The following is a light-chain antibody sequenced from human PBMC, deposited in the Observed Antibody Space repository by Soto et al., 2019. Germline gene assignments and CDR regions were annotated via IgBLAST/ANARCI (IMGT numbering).Light chain of an antibody. J-gene: IGLJ1*01. CDR3: SSYTRSSSYV. CDR2: DVS. V-gene: IGLV2-18*02. Sequence: QSVLTQPPSVSGSPGQSVTISCTGTSSDVGSYNRVSWYQQPPGTAPKVMIYDVSNRPSGVPDRFSGSKSGNTASLTISGLQAEDESDYYCSSYTRSSSYVFGTGTRSPS. CDR1: SSDVGSYNR.